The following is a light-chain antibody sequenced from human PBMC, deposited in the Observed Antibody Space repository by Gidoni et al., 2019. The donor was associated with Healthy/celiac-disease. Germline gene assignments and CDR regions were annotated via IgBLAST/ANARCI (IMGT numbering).Light chain of an antibody. CDR2: GAS. Sequence: LMTQSPATLSVSPGERATLSCRASQSVSSNLAWYQQKPGQAPRLLSDGASTRATGIPARFSGRGAGKEFTLTISSLQSEDFAVYYCQQYNNWPLTFGGXTKVEIK. J-gene: IGKJ4*01. V-gene: IGKV3-15*01. CDR3: QQYNNWPLT. CDR1: QSVSSN.